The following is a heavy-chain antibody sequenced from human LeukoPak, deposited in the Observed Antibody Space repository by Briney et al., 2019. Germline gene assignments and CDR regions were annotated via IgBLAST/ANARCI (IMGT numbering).Heavy chain of an antibody. D-gene: IGHD6-13*01. Sequence: GGSLRLSCAASGFTFSSHDMHWVRQATGKGLEWVSAIGTAGDTYYPGSVKGRFTISRENAKNSLYLQMNSLRAGDTAVYYCARGRAAAGFFDYWGQGTLVTVSS. J-gene: IGHJ4*02. CDR2: IGTAGDT. CDR3: ARGRAAAGFFDY. CDR1: GFTFSSHD. V-gene: IGHV3-13*01.